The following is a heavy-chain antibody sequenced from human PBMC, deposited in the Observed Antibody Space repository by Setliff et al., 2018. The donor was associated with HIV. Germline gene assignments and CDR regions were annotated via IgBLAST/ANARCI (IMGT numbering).Heavy chain of an antibody. CDR3: AKETFYYDSSGYWPEPGYYFDY. V-gene: IGHV3-11*05. D-gene: IGHD3-22*01. Sequence: TGGSLRLSCVASGFTFSDYYMSWIRQAPGKGLEWVSFISGNSGAVTYADSVKGRFTISRDNSKNTLYLQMNSLRAEDTAVYYCAKETFYYDSSGYWPEPGYYFDYWGQGTLVTVS. CDR1: GFTFSDYY. J-gene: IGHJ4*02. CDR2: ISGNSGAV.